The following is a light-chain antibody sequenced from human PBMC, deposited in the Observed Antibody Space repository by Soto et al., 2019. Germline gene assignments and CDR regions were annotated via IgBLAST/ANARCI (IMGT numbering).Light chain of an antibody. Sequence: DIVMTQTPLSLSVTPGQPASISCRSSQSLLHSDGKTYLYWYLQKPGHPPQLLIHEVSNRFSGVQDRFSGSGSGTYFTLRISRVAPEDVGVYYCMQTIQLPLTFGGGTKVEIK. CDR2: EVS. CDR3: MQTIQLPLT. CDR1: QSLLHSDGKTY. V-gene: IGKV2D-29*01. J-gene: IGKJ4*01.